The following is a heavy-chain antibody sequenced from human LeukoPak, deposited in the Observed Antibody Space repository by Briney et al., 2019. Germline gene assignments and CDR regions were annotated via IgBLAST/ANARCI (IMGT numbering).Heavy chain of an antibody. V-gene: IGHV3-23*01. Sequence: PGGSLRLSCAASGFTFSSYAMNWVRQAPGKGLEWVSAISGSGGSTYYADSVKGRFTISRDNSKNTLYLQMNSLRAEDTAVYYCAKDPGGEPPPYEIDYWGQGTLVTVSS. CDR2: ISGSGGST. D-gene: IGHD3-16*01. J-gene: IGHJ4*02. CDR3: AKDPGGEPPPYEIDY. CDR1: GFTFSSYA.